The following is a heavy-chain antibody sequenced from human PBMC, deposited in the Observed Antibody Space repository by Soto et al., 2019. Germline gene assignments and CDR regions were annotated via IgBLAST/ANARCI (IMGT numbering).Heavy chain of an antibody. CDR1: GYSFTSYW. CDR3: ARQGYCSSTSCYPWFDP. J-gene: IGHJ5*02. CDR2: IYPGDSYT. D-gene: IGHD2-2*01. Sequence: GESLKISCKGSGYSFTSYWIGWVRQMPGKGLEWMGSIYPGDSYTRYSPSFQGHVTISADKSISTAYLQWSSLKASDTAMYYCARQGYCSSTSCYPWFDPWGQGTLVTVSS. V-gene: IGHV5-51*01.